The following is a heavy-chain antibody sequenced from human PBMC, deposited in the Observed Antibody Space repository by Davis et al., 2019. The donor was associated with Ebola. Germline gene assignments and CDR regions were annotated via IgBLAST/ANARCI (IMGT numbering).Heavy chain of an antibody. CDR2: IYPDDSDT. V-gene: IGHV5-51*01. CDR3: ARHAPTYYYMDV. CDR1: GYSFRNYW. J-gene: IGHJ6*03. Sequence: GESLKISCKGFGYSFRNYWIGWVRQMPGKGLEWMGIIYPDDSDTRYSPSFQGQVTISADKSISTAYLQWSSLKASDTAMYYCARHAPTYYYMDVWGKGTTVTVSS.